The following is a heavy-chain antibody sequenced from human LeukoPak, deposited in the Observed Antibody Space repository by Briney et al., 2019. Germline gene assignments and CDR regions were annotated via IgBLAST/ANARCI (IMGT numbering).Heavy chain of an antibody. J-gene: IGHJ1*01. D-gene: IGHD1-26*01. CDR1: GYTVTDSY. V-gene: IGHV1-2*06. CDR2: LHPNTGDT. CDR3: AKDRSGSYEH. Sequence: GASVKVSCKASGYTVTDSYIHWVRQAPGQGLEWMGLLHPNTGDTFYAQKFRGRVTLTRDTSISTAYMELNRLTSDDTAVYYCAKDRSGSYEHWAQGTLVTISS.